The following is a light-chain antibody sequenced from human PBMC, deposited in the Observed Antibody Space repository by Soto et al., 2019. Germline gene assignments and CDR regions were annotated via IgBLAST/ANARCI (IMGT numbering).Light chain of an antibody. CDR2: AAS. CDR3: QQGDSLPFT. CDR1: QDISTW. Sequence: DIQMTQSTSSLSASVGDTVSLTCRASQDISTWVAWYQQKPGKAPKLLISAASTLESGVPGRFSGSGSETDFTLIISSLQPEDFATYFCQQGDSLPFTFGGGTKVDIK. J-gene: IGKJ4*01. V-gene: IGKV1-12*01.